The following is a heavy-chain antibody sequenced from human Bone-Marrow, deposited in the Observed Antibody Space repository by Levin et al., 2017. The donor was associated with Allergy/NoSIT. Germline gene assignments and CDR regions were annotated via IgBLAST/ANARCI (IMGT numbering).Heavy chain of an antibody. J-gene: IGHJ4*02. CDR1: GFSFSSYT. CDR2: TSHDGTTT. Sequence: TGGSLRLSCLGSGFSFSSYTLHWFRQTPDKGLEWVAVTSHDGTTTYYSDSVKGRFTVSRDNSKNTLFLQMNSLRKEDTGIFFCARGMRGDLYQPQDSWGQGTPVTVSS. V-gene: IGHV3-30*04. CDR3: ARGMRGDLYQPQDS. D-gene: IGHD3-10*01.